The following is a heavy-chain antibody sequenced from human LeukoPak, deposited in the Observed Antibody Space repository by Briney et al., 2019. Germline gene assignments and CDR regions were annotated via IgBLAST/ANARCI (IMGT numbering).Heavy chain of an antibody. CDR3: ATYSYGIDY. V-gene: IGHV3-30*03. CDR2: ISYDGSNK. J-gene: IGHJ4*02. CDR1: GFTFSSYG. Sequence: PGRSLRLSCAASGFTFSSYGMHWVRQAPGKGLEWGAVISYDGSNKYYADSVKGRFTISRDNSKNTPYLQMNSLRAEDTAVYYCATYSYGIDYWGQGTLVTVSS. D-gene: IGHD5-18*01.